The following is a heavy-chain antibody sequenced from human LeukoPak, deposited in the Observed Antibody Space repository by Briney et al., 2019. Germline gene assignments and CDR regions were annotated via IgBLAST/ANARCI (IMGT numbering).Heavy chain of an antibody. Sequence: ASVRVSCKASGYTFTGYYIHWVRQAPGQGLEWMGWINPNSGGTSYAQKFQGRVTLTRDTSISTAYMELSRLTSDDTAVYSCARAQTIFWEFDGFDIWGRGTKVTVSS. V-gene: IGHV1-2*02. CDR1: GYTFTGYY. J-gene: IGHJ3*02. CDR3: ARAQTIFWEFDGFDI. CDR2: INPNSGGT. D-gene: IGHD3-9*01.